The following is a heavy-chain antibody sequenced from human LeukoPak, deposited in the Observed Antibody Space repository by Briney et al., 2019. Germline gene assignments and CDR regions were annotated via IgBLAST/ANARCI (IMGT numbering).Heavy chain of an antibody. Sequence: SETLSLTCAVYGGSFSGYYWSWIRQPPGKGLEWIGEINHSGSTNHNPSLKSRVTISVDTSKNQFSLKLSSVTAADTAVHYCARDQIAAAGTGFDYWGQGTLVTVSS. D-gene: IGHD6-13*01. CDR1: GGSFSGYY. CDR3: ARDQIAAAGTGFDY. V-gene: IGHV4-34*01. CDR2: INHSGST. J-gene: IGHJ4*02.